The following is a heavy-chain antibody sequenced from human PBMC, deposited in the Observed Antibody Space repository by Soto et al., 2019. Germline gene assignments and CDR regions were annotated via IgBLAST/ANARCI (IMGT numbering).Heavy chain of an antibody. V-gene: IGHV3-7*05. J-gene: IGHJ6*02. D-gene: IGHD3-3*01. CDR1: GFTFSSYW. CDR2: IKQDGSEK. CDR3: ARDTIFGVVIPPGGDYYYGMDV. Sequence: GGSLRLSCAASGFTFSSYWMSWVRQAPGKGLEWVANIKQDGSEKYYVDSVKGRFTISRDNAKNSLYLQMNSLRAEDTAVYYCARDTIFGVVIPPGGDYYYGMDVWGQGTTVTVSS.